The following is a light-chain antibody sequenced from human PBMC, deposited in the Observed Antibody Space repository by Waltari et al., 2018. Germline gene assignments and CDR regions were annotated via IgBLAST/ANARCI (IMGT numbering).Light chain of an antibody. V-gene: IGLV4-69*01. CDR3: QTGGHGTWV. Sequence: QLVLTQSPSASASLGASVKLTCTLSSGPSTNVIAWFPKRPDKGPRFVMKVNSVGSHNKGDEIPDRFSGSSSGAERYLTISSLQSEDEADYYCQTGGHGTWVFGGGTKLTVL. CDR2: VNSVGSH. CDR1: SGPSTNV. J-gene: IGLJ3*02.